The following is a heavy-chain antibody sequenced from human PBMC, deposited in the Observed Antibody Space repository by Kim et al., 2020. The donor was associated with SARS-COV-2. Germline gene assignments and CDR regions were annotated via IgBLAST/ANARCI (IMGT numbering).Heavy chain of an antibody. J-gene: IGHJ4*02. CDR1: GGSISSSSYY. V-gene: IGHV4-39*07. CDR2: IYYSGST. Sequence: SETLSLTCTVSGGSISSSSYYWGWIRQPPGKGLEWIGSIYYSGSTYYNPSLKSRVTISVDTSKNQFSLKLSSVTAADTAVYYCARAVWGITGTNVAYFDYWGQGTLVTVSS. D-gene: IGHD1-7*01. CDR3: ARAVWGITGTNVAYFDY.